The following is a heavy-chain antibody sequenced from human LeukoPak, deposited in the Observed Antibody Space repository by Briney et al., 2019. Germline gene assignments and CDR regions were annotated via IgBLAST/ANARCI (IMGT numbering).Heavy chain of an antibody. CDR2: ISDSGGST. Sequence: GGSLRLSCAASGFTFSSYAMSWVRQAPGKGLEWVSAISDSGGSTYYADSVKGRFTISRDNSKNTLYLQMNSLRAEDTAVYYCANDIVVVPAARGPRDYFDYWGQGTLVTVSS. CDR3: ANDIVVVPAARGPRDYFDY. V-gene: IGHV3-23*01. D-gene: IGHD2-2*01. J-gene: IGHJ4*02. CDR1: GFTFSSYA.